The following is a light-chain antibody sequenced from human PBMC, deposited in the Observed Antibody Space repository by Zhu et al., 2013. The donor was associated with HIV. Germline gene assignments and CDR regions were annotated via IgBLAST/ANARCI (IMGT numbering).Light chain of an antibody. V-gene: IGKV1-5*03. CDR2: SAS. J-gene: IGKJ2*01. Sequence: DVQMTQSPSTLSASVGDRVTITCRASQSISKWLAWYQQKSGKAPRSLIYSASNLQSGVPSKFSGSGSGTDFTLTINSLQPEDFAMYYCQQYDSYPYTFGQGTSLEIK. CDR3: QQYDSYPYT. CDR1: QSISKW.